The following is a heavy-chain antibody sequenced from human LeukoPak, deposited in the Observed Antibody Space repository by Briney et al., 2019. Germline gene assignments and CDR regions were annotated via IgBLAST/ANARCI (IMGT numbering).Heavy chain of an antibody. D-gene: IGHD1-7*01. V-gene: IGHV3-48*03. Sequence: GGSLRLSCAASGFTFSSYELNWVRQAPGKGLEWVSYISSSGSSIYYADSVKGRFTISRDNAKNSLYLQMNSLRAEDTALYYCARQGGTEGSYSGWFDPWGQGTLVTVSS. CDR1: GFTFSSYE. J-gene: IGHJ5*02. CDR3: ARQGGTEGSYSGWFDP. CDR2: ISSSGSSI.